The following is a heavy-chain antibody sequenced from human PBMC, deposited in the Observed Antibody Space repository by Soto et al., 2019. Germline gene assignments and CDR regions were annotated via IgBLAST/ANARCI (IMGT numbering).Heavy chain of an antibody. Sequence: QLHLQESGPVLVQPSVTLYLTCTVSGGSITTTGSYWGWIRQPPGKGLEWIGRLYYSGSTFYNPYFKNRITISVDTSKKPFFLKLTSVTAADTVVYYCVKHFMTKVTDYYFDFWGQGALVTVSS. D-gene: IGHD4-17*01. V-gene: IGHV4-39*01. J-gene: IGHJ4*02. CDR3: VKHFMTKVTDYYFDF. CDR1: GGSITTTGSY. CDR2: LYYSGST.